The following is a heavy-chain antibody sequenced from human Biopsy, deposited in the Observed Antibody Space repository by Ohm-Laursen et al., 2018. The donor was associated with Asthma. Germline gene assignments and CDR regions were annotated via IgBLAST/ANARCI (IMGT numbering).Heavy chain of an antibody. J-gene: IGHJ6*02. CDR3: VRGSSSWHHGPFHYYYGLDV. CDR1: GGYMRSGNYY. CDR2: TYYSGTT. V-gene: IGHV4-39*01. Sequence: TLSLTCCLSSGSGGYMRSGNYYWGWIRQPPGKGLEWIGSTYYSGTTYYNPSLESRVAVSADTSKNQFSLKLTSVTAADTTVYYCVRGSSSWHHGPFHYYYGLDVWGQGTTATVSS. D-gene: IGHD6-13*01.